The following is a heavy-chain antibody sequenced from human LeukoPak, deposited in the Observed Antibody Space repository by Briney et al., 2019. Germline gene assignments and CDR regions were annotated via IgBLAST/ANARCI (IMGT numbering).Heavy chain of an antibody. V-gene: IGHV1-8*01. Sequence: ASVKVSCKASRYTFTSYDINWVRQATGQGLEWMGWMNPNSGNTGYAQKFQGRVTMTRNTSISTAYMELSSLRSEDTAVYYCARVGYCSGGSCYPGGYYYYYYGMDVWGQGTTVTVSS. CDR1: RYTFTSYD. CDR3: ARVGYCSGGSCYPGGYYYYYYGMDV. D-gene: IGHD2-15*01. CDR2: MNPNSGNT. J-gene: IGHJ6*02.